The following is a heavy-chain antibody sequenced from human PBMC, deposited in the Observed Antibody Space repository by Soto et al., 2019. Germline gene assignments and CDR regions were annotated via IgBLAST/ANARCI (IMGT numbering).Heavy chain of an antibody. D-gene: IGHD5-12*01. J-gene: IGHJ6*02. CDR3: AKDINLDIGKAYYYYYGMDV. Sequence: GGSLRLSCAASGFTFSSYAMSWVRQAPGKGLEWVSAISGSGGSTYYADSVKGRFTISRDNSKNTLYLQMNSLRAEDTAVYYCAKDINLDIGKAYYYYYGMDVWGQGTTVTVSS. CDR1: GFTFSSYA. CDR2: ISGSGGST. V-gene: IGHV3-23*01.